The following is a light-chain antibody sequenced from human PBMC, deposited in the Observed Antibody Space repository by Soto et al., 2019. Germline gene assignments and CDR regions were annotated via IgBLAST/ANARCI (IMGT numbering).Light chain of an antibody. CDR2: DVT. V-gene: IGLV2-14*01. J-gene: IGLJ1*01. CDR1: SSDVGAYNY. Sequence: ALTQPASVSGSPGQSITISCTGTSSDVGAYNYVSWYQQHPGKAPKLMIYDVTNRPSGVSDRFSGSKSGNTASLTISGLRAEDEADYYCNSYTGRSARYVFGTGTKVTVL. CDR3: NSYTGRSARYV.